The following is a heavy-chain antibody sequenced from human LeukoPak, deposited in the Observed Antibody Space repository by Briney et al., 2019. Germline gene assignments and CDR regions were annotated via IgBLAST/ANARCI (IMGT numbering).Heavy chain of an antibody. Sequence: SETQSLTCTVSGGSISRYYWNWIRQTPGERLEWIGWIHYSGSTFYNPSLESRVAMSVDTSKNHISLNLSSVTAADTAVYYCVRLAYVNTSFFRLLDSWGRGTLVTVSS. D-gene: IGHD2-2*01. CDR3: VRLAYVNTSFFRLLDS. V-gene: IGHV4-59*08. CDR1: GGSISRYY. J-gene: IGHJ4*02. CDR2: IHYSGST.